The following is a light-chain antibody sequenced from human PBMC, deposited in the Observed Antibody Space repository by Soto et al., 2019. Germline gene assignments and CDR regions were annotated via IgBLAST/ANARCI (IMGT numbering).Light chain of an antibody. V-gene: IGKV3-20*01. CDR1: QSVSSSY. CDR2: GAS. Sequence: EIVLTQSPGTLSLSPGERATLSCRASQSVSSSYLAWYQQKPGQAPRLLIYGASSRATGIPDRFSGSGSGKYFTLTISRLEPEDLAVYYCQQYGSSPRTFGQGTKVEIK. J-gene: IGKJ1*01. CDR3: QQYGSSPRT.